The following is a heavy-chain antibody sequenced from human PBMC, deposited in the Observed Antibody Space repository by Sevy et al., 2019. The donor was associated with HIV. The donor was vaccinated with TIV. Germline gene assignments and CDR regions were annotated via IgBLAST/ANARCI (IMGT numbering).Heavy chain of an antibody. CDR1: GFTFSSHW. CDR3: ARDGARGGGPHGV. V-gene: IGHV3-7*03. CDR2: IKQDGSEK. Sequence: GGSLRLSCAASGFTFSSHWMSWVRQAPGKGLEWVANIKQDGSEKYYVDSVKGRFTISRDNAKNSLYLQMNSLRAEDTAVYYCARDGARGGGPHGVWGQGTLVTVSS. J-gene: IGHJ4*02. D-gene: IGHD3-10*01.